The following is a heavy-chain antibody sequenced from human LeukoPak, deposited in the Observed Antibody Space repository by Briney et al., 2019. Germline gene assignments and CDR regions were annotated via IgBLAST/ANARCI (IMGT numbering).Heavy chain of an antibody. Sequence: GRSLRLSCAASGFTFSSYAMHWVRQAPGKGLEWVAVISYDGSNKYYADSGKGRFTISRDNSKNTLYLQMNSLRAEDTAVYYCASGYCSGGSCYSLDYWGQGTLVTVSS. J-gene: IGHJ4*02. CDR3: ASGYCSGGSCYSLDY. D-gene: IGHD2-15*01. CDR2: ISYDGSNK. CDR1: GFTFSSYA. V-gene: IGHV3-30*04.